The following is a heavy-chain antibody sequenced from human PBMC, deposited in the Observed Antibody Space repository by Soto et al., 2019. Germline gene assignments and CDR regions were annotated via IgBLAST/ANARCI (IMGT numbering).Heavy chain of an antibody. J-gene: IGHJ4*02. CDR2: IYYSGST. V-gene: IGHV4-61*01. CDR3: AKEGNRVRGPDY. CDR1: GGSVSSGSYY. D-gene: IGHD3-10*01. Sequence: SETLSLTCTVSGGSVSSGSYYWSWIRQPPGKGLEWIGYIYYSGSTNYNPSLKSRVTISVDTSKNQFSLKLSSVTAADTAVYYCAKEGNRVRGPDYWGQGTLVTVSS.